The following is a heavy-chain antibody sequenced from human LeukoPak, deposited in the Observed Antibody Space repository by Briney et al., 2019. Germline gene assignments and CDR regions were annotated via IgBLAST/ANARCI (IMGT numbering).Heavy chain of an antibody. V-gene: IGHV3-30*01. CDR1: GFTFSSYA. Sequence: GRSLRLSCAASGFTFSSYAMHWVRQAPGKGLEWVAVISYDGSNKYYADSVKGRFTIFRDNSKNTLYLQMNSLRAEDTAVYYCARGGGAYYDSSGYHSLGYWGQGTLVTVSS. CDR3: ARGGGAYYDSSGYHSLGY. CDR2: ISYDGSNK. J-gene: IGHJ4*02. D-gene: IGHD3-22*01.